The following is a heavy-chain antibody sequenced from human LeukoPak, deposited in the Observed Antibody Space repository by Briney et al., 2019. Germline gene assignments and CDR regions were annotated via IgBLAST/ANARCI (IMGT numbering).Heavy chain of an antibody. CDR1: GFTFGDYA. CDR2: IRSKAYGGTT. Sequence: GGSLRLSCTASGFTFGDYAMSWVRQAPGKGLEWVGFIRSKAYGGTTEYAASVKGRVTISRDDSKSIAYLQMNSLKTEDTAVYYCTREEGGSPDYWGQGTLVTVSS. CDR3: TREEGGSPDY. V-gene: IGHV3-49*04. D-gene: IGHD1-26*01. J-gene: IGHJ4*02.